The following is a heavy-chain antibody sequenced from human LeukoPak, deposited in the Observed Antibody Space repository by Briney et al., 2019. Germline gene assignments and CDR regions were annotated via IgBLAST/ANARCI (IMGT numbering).Heavy chain of an antibody. CDR2: IYYSGST. D-gene: IGHD2-15*01. J-gene: IGHJ5*02. CDR3: ARGGGSNWFDP. Sequence: SETPSLTCTVSGGSISSYYWSWIRQPPGKGLEWIGYIYYSGSTNHNPSLKSRVTISVDTSKNQFSLKLSSVTAADTAVYYCARGGGSNWFDPWGQGTLLTVSS. V-gene: IGHV4-59*01. CDR1: GGSISSYY.